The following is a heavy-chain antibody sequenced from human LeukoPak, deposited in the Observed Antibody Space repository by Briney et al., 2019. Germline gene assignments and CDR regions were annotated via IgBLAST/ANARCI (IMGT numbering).Heavy chain of an antibody. CDR1: GFTVSSNY. J-gene: IGHJ4*02. V-gene: IGHV3-66*01. Sequence: GGSLRLSCAASGFTVSSNYMSWVRRAPGEGLEWVSVIYSGGSTYYADSVKGRFTISRDNSKNTLYLQMKSLRAEDTAVYYCARDSYYDSSGSSYWGQGTLVTVSS. CDR2: IYSGGST. CDR3: ARDSYYDSSGSSY. D-gene: IGHD3-22*01.